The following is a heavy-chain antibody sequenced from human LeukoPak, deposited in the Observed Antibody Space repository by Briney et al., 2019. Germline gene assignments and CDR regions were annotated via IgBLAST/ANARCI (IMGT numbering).Heavy chain of an antibody. CDR3: ASRNLRAKGAFDY. CDR2: IYYSGST. Sequence: SETLSLTCGVWGGAIRSYYWSWMREPPGKGLEWIGDIYYSGSTNYNTSRKSRVTISVDTSKNQHSLNLSSVNAADTAVYYSASRNLRAKGAFDYWGQGTLVTVSS. D-gene: IGHD1-14*01. CDR1: GGAIRSYY. V-gene: IGHV4-59*13. J-gene: IGHJ4*02.